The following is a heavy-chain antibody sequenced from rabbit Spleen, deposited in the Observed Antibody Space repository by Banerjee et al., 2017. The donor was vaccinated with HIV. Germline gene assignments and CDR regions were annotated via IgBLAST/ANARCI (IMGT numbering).Heavy chain of an antibody. D-gene: IGHD7-1*01. Sequence: QLVESGGGLVQPGGSLKLSCKTSGFDFSSYGVSWVRQAPGKGLEWIGYIDPVFCSTFFASWVNGRFHFASHNAQNTLYLQLNSLTAADTATYFCARDTGTSFSSYGMDLWGPGTLVTVS. V-gene: IGHV1S7*01. CDR1: GFDFSSYG. CDR3: ARDTGTSFSSYGMDL. CDR2: IDPVFCST. J-gene: IGHJ6*01.